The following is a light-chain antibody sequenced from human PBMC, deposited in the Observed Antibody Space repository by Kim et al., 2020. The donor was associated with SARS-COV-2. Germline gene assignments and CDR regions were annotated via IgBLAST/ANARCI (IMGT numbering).Light chain of an antibody. V-gene: IGLV1-40*01. Sequence: VTISCTGSNSTIGVGFDLHWYQQLPGTAPQLLISDNNDRPSGVPGRFSTSKSGISASLAITGLQAEDEADYYCQSYDISLTGFVIFGGGTQLTVL. CDR1: NSTIGVGFD. J-gene: IGLJ2*01. CDR2: DNN. CDR3: QSYDISLTGFVI.